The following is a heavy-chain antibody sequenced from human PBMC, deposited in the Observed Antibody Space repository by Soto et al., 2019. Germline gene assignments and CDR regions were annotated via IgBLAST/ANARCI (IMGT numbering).Heavy chain of an antibody. CDR1: GFTFSDYS. Sequence: GPLRLSCPAFGFTFSDYSMGWIRQAPGKGLEWISYISSSGSTMYHADSVKGRFTISRDNAENSLYLQMNSLRAEDTAVYYCARTKAFDIWGQGTMVTVSS. J-gene: IGHJ3*02. CDR2: ISSSGSTM. V-gene: IGHV3-11*01. CDR3: ARTKAFDI.